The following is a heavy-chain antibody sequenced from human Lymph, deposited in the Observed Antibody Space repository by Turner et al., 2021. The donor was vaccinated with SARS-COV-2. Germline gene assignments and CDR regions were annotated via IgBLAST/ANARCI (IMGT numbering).Heavy chain of an antibody. D-gene: IGHD6-19*01. J-gene: IGHJ4*02. CDR2: ICFDGSNK. CDR3: ARDRAGSSGWYDSYFDY. V-gene: IGHV3-33*01. Sequence: QVQLVEAGGAVVQPGRSLRLSCSASGFTFSSYGMHWVRQATGKGLEWVVFICFDGSNKYYADSVKGRFTISRDNSKNTLYLQMNSLRAEDTAVYYCARDRAGSSGWYDSYFDYWGQGTLVTVSS. CDR1: GFTFSSYG.